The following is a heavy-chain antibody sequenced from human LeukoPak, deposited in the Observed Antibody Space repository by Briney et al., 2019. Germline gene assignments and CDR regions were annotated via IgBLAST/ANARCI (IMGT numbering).Heavy chain of an antibody. D-gene: IGHD5-18*01. J-gene: IGHJ4*02. Sequence: SVKVSCKASGGTFSSYAISWVRQAPGQGLEWMGGTIPIFGTANYAQKFQGRVTITADESTSTAYMELSSLRSEDTAVYYCARGGGGYSYGYYYYFDYWGQGTLVTVSS. CDR3: ARGGGGYSYGYYYYFDY. CDR2: TIPIFGTA. CDR1: GGTFSSYA. V-gene: IGHV1-69*01.